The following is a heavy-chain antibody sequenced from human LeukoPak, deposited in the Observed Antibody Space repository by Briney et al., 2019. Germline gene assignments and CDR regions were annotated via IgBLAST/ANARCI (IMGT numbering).Heavy chain of an antibody. Sequence: GASVKVSCKVSGYTLTELSMHWVRQAPGKGLEWVGGFDPEDGETIYAQKFQGRVTMTEDTSTDTAYMELSSLRSEDTAVYYCATVSPAYYDFWSGYFGYYYGMDVWGQGTTVTVSS. CDR2: FDPEDGET. V-gene: IGHV1-24*01. CDR1: GYTLTELS. CDR3: ATVSPAYYDFWSGYFGYYYGMDV. D-gene: IGHD3-3*01. J-gene: IGHJ6*02.